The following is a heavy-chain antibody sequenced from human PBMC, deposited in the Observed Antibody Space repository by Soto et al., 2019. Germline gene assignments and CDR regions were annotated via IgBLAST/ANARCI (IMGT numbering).Heavy chain of an antibody. D-gene: IGHD6-13*01. J-gene: IGHJ6*03. V-gene: IGHV4-39*01. Sequence: SETLSLTCTVSGGSISSSSYYWGWIRQPPGKGLEWIGSIYYSGSTYYNPSLKSRVTISVDTSKNQFSLKLSSVTAADTAVYYCARHEKGSSWYGRLGGEYYYYMDVWGKGTTVTVSS. CDR1: GGSISSSSYY. CDR3: ARHEKGSSWYGRLGGEYYYYMDV. CDR2: IYYSGST.